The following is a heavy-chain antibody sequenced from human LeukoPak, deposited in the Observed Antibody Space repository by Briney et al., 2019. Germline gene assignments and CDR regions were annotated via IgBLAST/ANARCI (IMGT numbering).Heavy chain of an antibody. CDR1: GFTFSSYV. V-gene: IGHV3-33*01. J-gene: IGHJ6*02. CDR3: ARPNYYYYGMDV. CDR2: IWYDGSNK. Sequence: PGRSLRLSCAASGFTFSSYVMHWVRQAPGKGLVWVAVIWYDGSNKYYADSVKGRFTISRDNSKNTLYLQMNSLRAEDTAVYYCARPNYYYYGMDVWGQGTTVTVSS.